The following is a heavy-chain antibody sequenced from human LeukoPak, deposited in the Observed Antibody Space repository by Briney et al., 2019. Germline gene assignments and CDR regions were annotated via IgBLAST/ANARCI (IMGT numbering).Heavy chain of an antibody. CDR2: VHLSGRT. V-gene: IGHV4-4*02. J-gene: IGHJ4*02. Sequence: SGTLSLTCGVSGGSISTTNWWTWVRQPPGEGLEWIGEVHLSGRTHYNPSLESRVTMSVDMSENHISLRLTSVTAADTAVYYCAREGGPYRPLDYSGQGTLVTVSS. CDR3: AREGGPYRPLDY. CDR1: GGSISTTNW.